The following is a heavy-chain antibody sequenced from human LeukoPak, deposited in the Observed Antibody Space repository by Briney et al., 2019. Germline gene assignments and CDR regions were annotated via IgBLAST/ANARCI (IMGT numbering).Heavy chain of an antibody. CDR3: AKRGVVIRVILVGFHKEAYYFDS. CDR2: ISGSGGGT. J-gene: IGHJ4*02. CDR1: GITLSNYG. Sequence: GGSLRLSCAVSGITLSNYGMSWVRQAPGEGLEWVAGISGSGGGTNYADSVKGRFTISRDNPKNTLYLQMNGLRAEDTAVYFCAKRGVVIRVILVGFHKEAYYFDSWGQGALVTVSS. D-gene: IGHD3-22*01. V-gene: IGHV3-23*01.